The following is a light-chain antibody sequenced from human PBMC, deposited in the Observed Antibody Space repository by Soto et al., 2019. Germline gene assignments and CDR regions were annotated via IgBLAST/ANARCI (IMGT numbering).Light chain of an antibody. V-gene: IGKV1-6*01. Sequence: ATQMTQSPSSLSASVGDRVNIACRASQGIRTELGWCQQRPGEAPKLLIYAASTLQSGVPSRFSGSGSGTEFTLTISSLQPEDFATYYCLQDYDYPRTFGQGTKVEMK. CDR1: QGIRTE. J-gene: IGKJ1*01. CDR2: AAS. CDR3: LQDYDYPRT.